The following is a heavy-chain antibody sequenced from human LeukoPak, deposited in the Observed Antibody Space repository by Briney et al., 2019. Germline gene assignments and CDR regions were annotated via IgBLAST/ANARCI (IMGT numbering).Heavy chain of an antibody. D-gene: IGHD6-19*01. Sequence: GESLKISCAASGFTFSSYSMNWVRQAPGQGLEWVSSISSSSFLYYADSVKGRFTISRDNAKNSLYLQMNSLRAEDTAVYYCARDTNSGWYAQYYFDYWGQGTLVTVSS. V-gene: IGHV3-21*01. CDR3: ARDTNSGWYAQYYFDY. CDR2: ISSSSFL. CDR1: GFTFSSYS. J-gene: IGHJ4*02.